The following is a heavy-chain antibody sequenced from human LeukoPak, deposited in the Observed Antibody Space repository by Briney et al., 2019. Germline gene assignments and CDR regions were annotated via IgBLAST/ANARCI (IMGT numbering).Heavy chain of an antibody. D-gene: IGHD2-15*01. CDR1: GFTFSSYE. V-gene: IGHV3-30*18. CDR3: ANASGGSCYGVCFDY. Sequence: GGSLRLSCAASGFTFSSYEMNWVRQAPGKGLEWVAVISYDGSNKYYADSVKGRFTISRDNSKNTLYLQMNSLRAEDTAVYYCANASGGSCYGVCFDYWGQGTLVTVSS. J-gene: IGHJ4*02. CDR2: ISYDGSNK.